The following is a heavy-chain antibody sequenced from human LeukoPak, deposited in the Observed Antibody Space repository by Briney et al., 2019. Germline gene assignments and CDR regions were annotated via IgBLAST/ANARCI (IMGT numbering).Heavy chain of an antibody. Sequence: SETLSLTCTVSGGSISSYYWSWIRQPPGKGLEWIGYIYYSGSTNYNPSLKSRVTISVDTSKNQFSLKLSSVTAADTAVYYCARLARWYYYDSSGHNAFDVWGQGTMVTVSS. J-gene: IGHJ3*01. V-gene: IGHV4-59*08. CDR2: IYYSGST. D-gene: IGHD3-22*01. CDR1: GGSISSYY. CDR3: ARLARWYYYDSSGHNAFDV.